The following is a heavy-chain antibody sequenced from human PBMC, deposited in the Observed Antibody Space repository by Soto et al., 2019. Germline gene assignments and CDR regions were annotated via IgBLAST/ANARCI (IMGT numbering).Heavy chain of an antibody. D-gene: IGHD3-22*01. Sequence: QVQLVQSGAEVKKPGSSVKVSCKASGGTFSSYAISWVRQAPGQGLEWMGGIIPIFGTANYAQKFQGRVKITADESTSTDYMELSSLRSEDTAVYYCAKARGYYDSSGYGYFDYWGQGTLVTVSS. CDR2: IIPIFGTA. J-gene: IGHJ4*02. CDR1: GGTFSSYA. V-gene: IGHV1-69*01. CDR3: AKARGYYDSSGYGYFDY.